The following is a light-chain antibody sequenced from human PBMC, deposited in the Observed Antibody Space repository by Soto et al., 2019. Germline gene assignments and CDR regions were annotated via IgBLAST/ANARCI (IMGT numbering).Light chain of an antibody. J-gene: IGLJ3*02. CDR2: EVS. V-gene: IGLV2-8*01. CDR3: CSYAGSYTWV. Sequence: QSVLTQPPSASGSPGMSVTLSCSGTDNDVGRYDYVSWYQQHPGKAPKLLIYEVSKRPSGVPDRFSASKSGNTASLTVSGLQGEDEADYYCCSYAGSYTWVFGGGTKLTVL. CDR1: DNDVGRYDY.